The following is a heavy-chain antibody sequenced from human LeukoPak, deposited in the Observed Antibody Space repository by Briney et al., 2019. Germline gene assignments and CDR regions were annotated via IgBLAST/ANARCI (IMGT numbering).Heavy chain of an antibody. Sequence: GGSLRLSCAASGFTFSNCGIHWVRQAPGKGLQWVTFIRYDGSNKYYADSVKGRFTISRDNSKNTLYLQMNSLRAEDTAVYYCAKTVAGSFYFDYWGQGTLVTVSS. CDR2: IRYDGSNK. J-gene: IGHJ4*02. D-gene: IGHD6-19*01. CDR1: GFTFSNCG. V-gene: IGHV3-30*02. CDR3: AKTVAGSFYFDY.